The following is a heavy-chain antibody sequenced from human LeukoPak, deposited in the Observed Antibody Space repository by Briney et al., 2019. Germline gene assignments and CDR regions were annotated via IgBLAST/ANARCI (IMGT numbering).Heavy chain of an antibody. CDR3: ARDKQLGYCSGGSCYYDAFDI. V-gene: IGHV3-30*04. J-gene: IGHJ3*02. Sequence: GRSLRLSCAASGFTFSSYAMHWVRQAPGKGLEWVAVISSDGSNKYYADSVKGRFTISRDNSKNTLYLQMNSLRAEDTAVYYCARDKQLGYCSGGSCYYDAFDIWGQGTMVTVSS. CDR2: ISSDGSNK. CDR1: GFTFSSYA. D-gene: IGHD2-15*01.